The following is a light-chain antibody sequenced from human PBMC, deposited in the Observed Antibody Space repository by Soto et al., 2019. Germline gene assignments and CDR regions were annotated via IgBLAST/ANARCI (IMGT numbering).Light chain of an antibody. J-gene: IGKJ1*01. CDR2: DAS. Sequence: DIQMTQSPSSLSASVGDRVTIICRSSQSVSTRLAWYQQKPGKAPKVLIYDASSWAGGVPLRFTGSGSGTEFTLTINSLQPDDFATYYCQQYSVYWTFGQGTKVEIK. CDR3: QQYSVYWT. CDR1: QSVSTR. V-gene: IGKV1-5*02.